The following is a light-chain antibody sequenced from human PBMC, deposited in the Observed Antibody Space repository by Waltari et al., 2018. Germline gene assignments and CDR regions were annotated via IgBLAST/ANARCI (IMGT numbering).Light chain of an antibody. CDR3: SSYAKTLIVV. J-gene: IGLJ2*01. Sequence: QSALTQPRSVSGSPGPSVTISCTGTSSDVGGYNDVSWYQQRPGKAPTLIIYDVDKRPSGVPGRFSGSKSDNTASLTISGLQTEDEADYYCSSYAKTLIVVFGGGTKLTVL. V-gene: IGLV2-11*01. CDR2: DVD. CDR1: SSDVGGYND.